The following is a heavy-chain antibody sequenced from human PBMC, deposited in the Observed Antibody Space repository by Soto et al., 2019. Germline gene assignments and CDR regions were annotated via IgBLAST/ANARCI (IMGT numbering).Heavy chain of an antibody. CDR1: GDTFTNFD. Sequence: QVQLVQPGAEVRKPGASVKVSCKASGDTFTNFDFNWVRQPTGQGLAWIGWMRANSGDTGHAQKFQGRVSMTRDTSMSTAYMELSSLRAEDKAVDYCARYIYGQGFKAWGQGTLVFVSS. J-gene: IGHJ5*02. CDR2: MRANSGDT. V-gene: IGHV1-8*01. D-gene: IGHD3-3*02. CDR3: ARYIYGQGFKA.